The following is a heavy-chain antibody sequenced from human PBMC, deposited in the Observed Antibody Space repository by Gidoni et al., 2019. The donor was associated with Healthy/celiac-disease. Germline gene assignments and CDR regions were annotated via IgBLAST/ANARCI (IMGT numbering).Heavy chain of an antibody. D-gene: IGHD1-26*01. J-gene: IGHJ4*02. Sequence: PGLVKHSKNLSFTCPVPGGSVSSGSYYWGWIRKPPGKGLEWIGYIYYRWSTNYNPSLKSRGTISVDTSKNQFSLKLSSVTAADTAVYYCASGRSYYAAYFDYWGQGTLVTVSS. CDR3: ASGRSYYAAYFDY. V-gene: IGHV4-61*01. CDR1: GGSVSSGSYY. CDR2: IYYRWST.